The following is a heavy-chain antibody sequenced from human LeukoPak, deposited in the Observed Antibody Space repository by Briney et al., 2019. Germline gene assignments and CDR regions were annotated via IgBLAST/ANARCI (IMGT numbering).Heavy chain of an antibody. CDR3: AKDNMITLDGVQDY. J-gene: IGHJ4*02. CDR2: ISGSGSST. V-gene: IGHV3-23*01. D-gene: IGHD3-16*01. Sequence: PGGSLRLSCAASGFTFSSYAMSWVRQAPGKGLEWVSAISGSGSSTYYADSVKGRFTISRDNSKNTLYLQMNSLRAEDTAVYYCAKDNMITLDGVQDYWGQGTLVTVSS. CDR1: GFTFSSYA.